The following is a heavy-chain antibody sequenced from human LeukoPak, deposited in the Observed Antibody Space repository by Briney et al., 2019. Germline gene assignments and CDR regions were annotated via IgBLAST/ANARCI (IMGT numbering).Heavy chain of an antibody. D-gene: IGHD6-13*01. CDR1: GFTFSTYW. V-gene: IGHV3-7*01. Sequence: GGSLRLSCAASGFTFSTYWVSWVRQAPGKGLEWVANIKQDGSEKYYLDSVKGRFTISRDNAKNSLYLQMNSLRAEDTAVYFCTREAAAGIDYWGQGTLVTVSX. J-gene: IGHJ4*02. CDR3: TREAAAGIDY. CDR2: IKQDGSEK.